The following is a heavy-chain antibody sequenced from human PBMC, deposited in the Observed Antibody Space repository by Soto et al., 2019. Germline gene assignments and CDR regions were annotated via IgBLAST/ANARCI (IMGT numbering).Heavy chain of an antibody. J-gene: IGHJ4*02. CDR3: VTGYCSAGVCSRGY. CDR2: LNPEGSAK. Sequence: GGSLRLSCEVSGVTFSGYWMTWVRQAPGKGLEWVANLNPEGSAKYYVDSVRGRFTISRDNAKQSLSLQMNSLRVEDTAVYYCVTGYCSAGVCSRGYWGQGTLVTVSS. D-gene: IGHD2-8*02. CDR1: GVTFSGYW. V-gene: IGHV3-7*01.